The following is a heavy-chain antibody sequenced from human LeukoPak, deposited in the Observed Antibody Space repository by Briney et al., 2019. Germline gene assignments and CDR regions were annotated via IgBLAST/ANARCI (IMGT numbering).Heavy chain of an antibody. CDR3: ARADSGSYYHDY. Sequence: SETLSLTCTVSGDSISTTNYYWGWIRQPPGKGLEWVGSIHSSGSTYYNPSLKSRDTISGDTSRKQFSLRLSSVTAADTAVYYCARADSGSYYHDYWGQGTLVTVSS. CDR2: IHSSGST. V-gene: IGHV4-39*07. D-gene: IGHD1-26*01. J-gene: IGHJ4*02. CDR1: GDSISTTNYY.